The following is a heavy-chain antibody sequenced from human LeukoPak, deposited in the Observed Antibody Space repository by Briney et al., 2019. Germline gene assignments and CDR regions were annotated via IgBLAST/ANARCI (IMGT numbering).Heavy chain of an antibody. CDR2: ISYSGNT. D-gene: IGHD3-22*01. V-gene: IGHV4-39*07. J-gene: IGHJ4*02. Sequence: SETLSLTCTVSGGSIISSDYHWGWVRQPPGKGLEWIGTISYSGNTDYNPSLRSRVTISVDTSKNQFSLKLSSVTAVDTAVYYCARAVGYYYDSSGPHFDYWGQGTLVTVSS. CDR1: GGSIISSDYH. CDR3: ARAVGYYYDSSGPHFDY.